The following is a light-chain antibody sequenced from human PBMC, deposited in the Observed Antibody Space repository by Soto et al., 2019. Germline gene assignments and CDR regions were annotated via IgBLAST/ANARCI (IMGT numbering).Light chain of an antibody. V-gene: IGKV1-39*01. CDR3: HQCYSTPRT. J-gene: IGKJ1*01. CDR1: QSISNY. Sequence: DIQMTQSPSSLSASVGDRVTITCRASQSISNYLNWYQQKPGKAPKLLIYAASSLQSGVPSTFSGSGSGTDFTLTTSSLQPEDFATYYCHQCYSTPRTCGQGTKVEIK. CDR2: AAS.